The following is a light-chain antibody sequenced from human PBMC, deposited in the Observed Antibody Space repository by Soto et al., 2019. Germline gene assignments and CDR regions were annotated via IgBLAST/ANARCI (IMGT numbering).Light chain of an antibody. CDR2: DTS. J-gene: IGKJ5*01. CDR3: QQYDRAPPIT. CDR1: ESVSRGY. Sequence: EIVLTQSPGTLSLSPGERATLSCRASESVSRGYLAWYQQKPGQAPRLLIYDTSSRASGIPHRFSASGSGTDLTLTISRLEREDFAVYYCQQYDRAPPITFGQGTRLEI. V-gene: IGKV3-20*01.